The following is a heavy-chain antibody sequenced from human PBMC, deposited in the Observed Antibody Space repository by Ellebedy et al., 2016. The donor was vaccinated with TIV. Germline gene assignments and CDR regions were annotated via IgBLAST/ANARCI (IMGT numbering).Heavy chain of an antibody. Sequence: GESLKISXAASGFTFSSYGMHWVRQAPGKGLEWVAVISYDGSNKYYADSVKGRFTISRDNSKNTLYLQMNSLRAEDTAVYYCAKEMITFGGVIVIGTHFDYWGQGTLVTVSS. CDR3: AKEMITFGGVIVIGTHFDY. CDR2: ISYDGSNK. CDR1: GFTFSSYG. V-gene: IGHV3-30*18. J-gene: IGHJ4*02. D-gene: IGHD3-16*02.